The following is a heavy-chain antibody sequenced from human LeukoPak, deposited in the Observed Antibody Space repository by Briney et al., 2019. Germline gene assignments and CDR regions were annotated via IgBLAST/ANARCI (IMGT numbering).Heavy chain of an antibody. V-gene: IGHV4-39*07. CDR2: IYHTATT. CDR3: GRIFTSRGIGGPRVF. Sequence: SETLSLTCTVSGVSISNSDYYWGWIRQPPGRGLEWIGSIYHTATTYYNPSLKSRLTISLDTSKSQLSLNVTSVTAADTAVYYCGRIFTSRGIGGPRVFWGQGTLVTVSS. J-gene: IGHJ4*02. D-gene: IGHD2-15*01. CDR1: GVSISNSDYY.